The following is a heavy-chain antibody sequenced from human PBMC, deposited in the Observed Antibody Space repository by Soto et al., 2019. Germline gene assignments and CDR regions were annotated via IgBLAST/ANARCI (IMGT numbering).Heavy chain of an antibody. V-gene: IGHV2-5*02. CDR2: IYWDGDK. J-gene: IGHJ4*02. Sequence: QITLKESGPTLVKPTQTLTLTCTISGFSLSTSGVGVGWIRQPPGKALDWLALIYWDGDKRYSPSLKSRLTITKDTSRNQVVLTMTNMDPVDTATYYCVRLLWFGELTWGQGTLVTVSS. D-gene: IGHD3-10*01. CDR1: GFSLSTSGVG. CDR3: VRLLWFGELT.